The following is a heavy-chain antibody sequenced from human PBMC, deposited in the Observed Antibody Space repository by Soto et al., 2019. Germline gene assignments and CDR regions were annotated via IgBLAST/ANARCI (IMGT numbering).Heavy chain of an antibody. V-gene: IGHV3-23*01. D-gene: IGHD4-4*01. CDR3: AKDRRTTVTTSHY. CDR2: ISGSGGST. CDR1: GFTFSSYA. Sequence: GGSLRLSCAASGFTFSSYAMSWVRQAPGKGLEWVSAISGSGGSTYYADSVKGRFTISRDNPKNTLCLQMNSLRAEDTAVYYCAKDRRTTVTTSHYWGQGTLVTVSS. J-gene: IGHJ4*02.